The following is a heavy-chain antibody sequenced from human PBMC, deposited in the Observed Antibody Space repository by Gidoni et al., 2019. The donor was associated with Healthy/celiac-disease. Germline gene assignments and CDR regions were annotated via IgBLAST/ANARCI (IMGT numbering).Heavy chain of an antibody. CDR1: GGSVSGYY. Sequence: QVQLQQWGAGLLKPPATRSPTGAVHGGSVSGYYWSWIRQPPGKGLEWIGEIKHSGSTNDNPSLKSRVTISVDTSKNQFSLKLSSVTAADTAVYHCARGGTTVTTDWFDPWGQGTLVTVSS. CDR3: ARGGTTVTTDWFDP. V-gene: IGHV4-34*01. D-gene: IGHD4-17*01. J-gene: IGHJ5*02. CDR2: IKHSGST.